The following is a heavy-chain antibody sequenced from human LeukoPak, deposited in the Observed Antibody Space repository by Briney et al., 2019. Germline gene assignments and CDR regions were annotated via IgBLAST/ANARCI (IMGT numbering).Heavy chain of an antibody. Sequence: GGSLRLSCAASGFTFSNYWMSWVRQAPGKGLEWVANIKQDGSDKFYVDSAKGRLTISRDNAKNSVYLQMNSLRVEDTGVYYCARESYYDSSGDYYLFPFDYWGQGTMVTVSS. J-gene: IGHJ4*02. CDR1: GFTFSNYW. V-gene: IGHV3-7*03. CDR2: IKQDGSDK. D-gene: IGHD3-22*01. CDR3: ARESYYDSSGDYYLFPFDY.